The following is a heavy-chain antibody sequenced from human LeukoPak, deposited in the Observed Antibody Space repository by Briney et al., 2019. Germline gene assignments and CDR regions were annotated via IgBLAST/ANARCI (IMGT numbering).Heavy chain of an antibody. CDR3: ARERRLYCSSTSCYEDFDY. CDR2: INSDGSNT. V-gene: IGHV3-74*01. CDR1: GFTFSTYW. Sequence: GGSLRLSCAASGFTFSTYWMHWVRQAPGKGLVRVSRINSDGSNTRNADSVKGRFTISRDNAKNTLYLQMNSLRAEDTAVYYCARERRLYCSSTSCYEDFDYWGQGTLVTVSS. J-gene: IGHJ4*02. D-gene: IGHD2-2*01.